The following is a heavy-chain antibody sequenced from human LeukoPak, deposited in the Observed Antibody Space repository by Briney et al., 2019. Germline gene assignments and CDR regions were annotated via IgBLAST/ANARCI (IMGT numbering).Heavy chain of an antibody. CDR2: INHSGST. Sequence: SETLSLTCAVYGGSFSGYYWSWIRQPPGKGLEWIGEINHSGSTNYNPSLKSRVTISVDTSKNQFSLKLSSVTAADTAVYYCAKDRTGLIRYYYGSGDIGFDYWGQGTLVTVSS. J-gene: IGHJ4*02. CDR1: GGSFSGYY. CDR3: AKDRTGLIRYYYGSGDIGFDY. D-gene: IGHD3-10*01. V-gene: IGHV4-34*01.